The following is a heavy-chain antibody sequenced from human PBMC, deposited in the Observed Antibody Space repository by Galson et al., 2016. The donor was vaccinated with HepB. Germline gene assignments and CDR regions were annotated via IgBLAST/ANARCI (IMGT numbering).Heavy chain of an antibody. J-gene: IGHJ4*02. CDR2: IDYSGGT. Sequence: SETLSLTCTVSGGSISSYYWSWIRQPPGKGLEYIGYIDYSGGTNYNPSLKSRVSISADTSQNQFSLKLSSVTAADTAVYYCARRDGYNGEGAFAYWGRGTLGTVSA. D-gene: IGHD5-24*01. CDR3: ARRDGYNGEGAFAY. V-gene: IGHV4-59*08. CDR1: GGSISSYY.